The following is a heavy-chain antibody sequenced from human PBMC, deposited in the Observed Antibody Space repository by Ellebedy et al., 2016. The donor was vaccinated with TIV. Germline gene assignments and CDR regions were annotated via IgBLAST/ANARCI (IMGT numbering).Heavy chain of an antibody. V-gene: IGHV1-2*04. Sequence: ASVKVSCXASGYTFTGYYMHWVRQAPGQGLEWMGWINPNSGGTNYAQKFQGWVTMTRDTSISTAYMELSRLRSDDTAVYYCARGGKYYYDSSGYYCWGQGTLVTVSS. CDR2: INPNSGGT. D-gene: IGHD3-22*01. CDR1: GYTFTGYY. J-gene: IGHJ4*02. CDR3: ARGGKYYYDSSGYYC.